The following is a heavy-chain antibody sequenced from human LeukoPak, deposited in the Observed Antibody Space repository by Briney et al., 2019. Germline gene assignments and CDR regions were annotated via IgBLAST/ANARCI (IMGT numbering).Heavy chain of an antibody. CDR1: GFTFSSYA. CDR2: ISSNGGST. V-gene: IGHV3-64*01. Sequence: PGRSLRLSCAASGFTFSSYAMHWVRQAPGKGLEYVSAISSNGGSTYYANSVKGRFTISRDNSKNTLYLQMNSLRAEDTAVYYCARSGFFYDSSGSEYFQHWGQGTLVTVSS. CDR3: ARSGFFYDSSGSEYFQH. J-gene: IGHJ1*01. D-gene: IGHD3-22*01.